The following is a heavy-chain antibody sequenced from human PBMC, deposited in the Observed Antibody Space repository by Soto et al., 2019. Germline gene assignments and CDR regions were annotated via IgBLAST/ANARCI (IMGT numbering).Heavy chain of an antibody. CDR2: IISSISYI. D-gene: IGHD6-13*01. V-gene: IGHV3-21*01. CDR3: ARDPKGAAAGAWWFDP. Sequence: GGSLRLSCAASGFTFSSYGMHWVRQAPGKGLDLVSSIISSISYIYYADSVKGRFTISRDNANNSLFLQLNSLRAEDTVVYYCARDPKGAAAGAWWFDPWGQGTLVTVSS. J-gene: IGHJ5*02. CDR1: GFTFSSYG.